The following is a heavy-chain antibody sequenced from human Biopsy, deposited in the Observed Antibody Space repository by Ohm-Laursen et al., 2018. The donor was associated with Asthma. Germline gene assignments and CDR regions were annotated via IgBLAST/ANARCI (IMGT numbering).Heavy chain of an antibody. J-gene: IGHJ4*02. CDR1: GDSIRNYY. Sequence: SDTLSLTWVVSGDSIRNYYWSWIRQPPGQRLEFIGYIYTSGSTNYNPSLKSRVTISADTSMNQFSLKLSSVTAADTAVYYCAREVVSSGFYFDSWGQGTLVTVSS. V-gene: IGHV4-59*01. CDR2: IYTSGST. CDR3: AREVVSSGFYFDS. D-gene: IGHD3-22*01.